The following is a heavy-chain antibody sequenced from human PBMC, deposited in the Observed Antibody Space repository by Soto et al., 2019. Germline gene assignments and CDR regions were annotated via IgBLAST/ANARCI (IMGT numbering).Heavy chain of an antibody. V-gene: IGHV1-58*01. CDR3: AASKTGYSSGWTDY. CDR2: IVVGSGNT. CDR1: GFTFTSSA. Sequence: SVKVSCKASGFTFTSSAVQWVRQARGQRLERIGWIVVGSGNTNYAQKFQERVTITRDISTSTAYIELSSLRSEDAAVYYCAASKTGYSSGWTDYWGQGTLVTVSS. D-gene: IGHD6-19*01. J-gene: IGHJ4*02.